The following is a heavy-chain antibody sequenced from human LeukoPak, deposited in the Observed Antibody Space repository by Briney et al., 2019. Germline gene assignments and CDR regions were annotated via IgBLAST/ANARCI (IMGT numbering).Heavy chain of an antibody. D-gene: IGHD3-22*01. J-gene: IGHJ4*02. V-gene: IGHV3-48*04. CDR2: ISSSGSTI. CDR1: GFTFSNAW. Sequence: GGSLRLSCAASGFTFSNAWMNWVRQAPGKGLEWVSYISSSGSTIYYADSVKGRFTISRDNAKNSLYLQMNSLRAEDTAVYYCARDYDSSGGIDYWGQGTLVTVSS. CDR3: ARDYDSSGGIDY.